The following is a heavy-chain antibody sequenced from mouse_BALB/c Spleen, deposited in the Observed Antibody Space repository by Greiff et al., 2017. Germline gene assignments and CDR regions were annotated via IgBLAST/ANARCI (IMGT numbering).Heavy chain of an antibody. D-gene: IGHD1-1*01. CDR3: ARNYYGSSGV. V-gene: IGHV14-1*02. Sequence: EVQLQQSGAELVRPGALVKLSCKASGFNIKDYYMHWVKQRPEQGLEWIGWIDPENGNTIYDPKFQGKASITADTSSNTAYLQLSSLTSEDTAVYYCARNYYGSSGVWGAGTTVTVSS. J-gene: IGHJ1*01. CDR1: GFNIKDYY. CDR2: IDPENGNT.